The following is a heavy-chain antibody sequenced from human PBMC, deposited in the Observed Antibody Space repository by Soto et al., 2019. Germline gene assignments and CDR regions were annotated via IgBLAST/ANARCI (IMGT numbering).Heavy chain of an antibody. J-gene: IGHJ4*02. CDR3: ARPRSSGYAGEFDY. CDR2: IYYSGST. V-gene: IGHV4-59*01. Sequence: SETLSLTCTVSGGSISPYYWSWIRQPPGKGLEWIGFIYYSGSTNYNPSLKSRVNISVDTSQNQFSLMLTSVTAADTAVYYCARPRSSGYAGEFDYWGQGTLVTVSS. CDR1: GGSISPYY. D-gene: IGHD3-22*01.